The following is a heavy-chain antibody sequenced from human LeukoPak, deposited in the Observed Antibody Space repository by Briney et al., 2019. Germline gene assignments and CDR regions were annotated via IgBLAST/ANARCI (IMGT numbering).Heavy chain of an antibody. V-gene: IGHV3-23*01. CDR3: AKDHCTATTCFAEFDY. J-gene: IGHJ4*02. CDR2: IFDAGSST. Sequence: PGGSLRLSCEASGFTFSSYGMRWVRQAPGKGLEWVSGIFDAGSSTFYVDSVKGRFTISRDNSKNTLYLQMNSLRAEDTAIYYGAKDHCTATTCFAEFDYWGKGALVTVSS. D-gene: IGHD2-15*01. CDR1: GFTFSSYG.